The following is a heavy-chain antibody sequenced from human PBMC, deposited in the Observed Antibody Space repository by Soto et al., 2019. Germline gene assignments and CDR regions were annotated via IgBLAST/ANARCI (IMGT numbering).Heavy chain of an antibody. CDR1: GFTISTYD. Sequence: EVQLVESGGGLVQPGGSLRLSCAASGFTISTYDMHWVRQVTGKGLEWVSGIAAAGDTYYFGSVKGRFTISRENAKNSFYLQMNSLSAEDTAVYYCTRTLYHPGSHCGQGTLVTVSS. CDR2: IAAAGDT. V-gene: IGHV3-13*01. D-gene: IGHD3-10*01. J-gene: IGHJ4*02. CDR3: TRTLYHPGSH.